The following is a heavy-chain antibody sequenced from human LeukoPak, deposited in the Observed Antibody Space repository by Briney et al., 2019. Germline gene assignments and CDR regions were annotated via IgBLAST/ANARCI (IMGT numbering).Heavy chain of an antibody. CDR3: AKQYSSSSGVFDY. J-gene: IGHJ4*02. Sequence: GGSLRLSCAASGFTFSSYAMSWVRQAPGEGLEWVSAISGSGGSTYYADSVKGRFTISRDNSKNTLYLQMNSLRAEDTAVYYCAKQYSSSSGVFDYWGQGTLVTVSS. CDR1: GFTFSSYA. CDR2: ISGSGGST. V-gene: IGHV3-23*01. D-gene: IGHD6-13*01.